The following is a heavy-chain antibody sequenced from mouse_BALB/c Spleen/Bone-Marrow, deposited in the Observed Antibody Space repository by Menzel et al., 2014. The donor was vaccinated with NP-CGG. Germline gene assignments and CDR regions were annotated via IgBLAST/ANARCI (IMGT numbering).Heavy chain of an antibody. V-gene: IGHV5-12-1*01. Sequence: EVQGVESGGGLVKPGGSLKLSCAASGFAFSSYDMSWVRQTPEKRLEWVAYISSGGGSTYYPDTVKGRFTISRDNAKNTRYLQMSSLKSEDTAMYYCARRYGYGAMDYWGQGTSVTVSS. J-gene: IGHJ4*01. D-gene: IGHD1-2*01. CDR2: ISSGGGST. CDR3: ARRYGYGAMDY. CDR1: GFAFSSYD.